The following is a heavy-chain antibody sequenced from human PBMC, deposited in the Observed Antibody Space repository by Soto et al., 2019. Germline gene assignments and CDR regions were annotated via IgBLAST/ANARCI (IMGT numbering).Heavy chain of an antibody. CDR3: ARGIGYSSGWYPNY. Sequence: QVQLVQSGAEVKKPGSSVKVSCKASGGTFSSYAISWVRQAPGQGLEWMGGIIPIFGTANYAQKFQGRVTITADESTSTAYMELSSLRSEDTAMYYCARGIGYSSGWYPNYWGQGTLVTVSS. CDR2: IIPIFGTA. D-gene: IGHD6-19*01. J-gene: IGHJ4*02. V-gene: IGHV1-69*01. CDR1: GGTFSSYA.